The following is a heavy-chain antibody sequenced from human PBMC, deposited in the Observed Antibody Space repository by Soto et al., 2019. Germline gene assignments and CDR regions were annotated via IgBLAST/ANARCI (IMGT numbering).Heavy chain of an antibody. CDR1: GYTFTGYY. CDR3: ARVCSSTSCHEWFDP. CDR2: INPNSGGT. Sequence: ASVKVSCKASGYTFTGYYMHWVRQAPGQGLEWMGWINPNSGGTNYAQKFQGWVTMTRDTSISTAYMELSRLRSDDTAVYYCARVCSSTSCHEWFDPWGQGTLVTVYS. V-gene: IGHV1-2*04. D-gene: IGHD2-2*01. J-gene: IGHJ5*02.